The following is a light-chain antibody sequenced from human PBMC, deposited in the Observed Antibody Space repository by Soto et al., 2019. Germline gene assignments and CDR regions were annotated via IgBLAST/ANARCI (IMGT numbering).Light chain of an antibody. V-gene: IGKV3-20*01. J-gene: IGKJ1*01. CDR3: QHYNSYSEA. CDR2: DAS. CDR1: QSVSSN. Sequence: VMTQSPSTLSLSPGERATLSCRASQSVSSNLAWYQQKPGQAPRLLIYDASSRATGIPDRFSGSGSGTDFTLTISRLEPEDFAVYYCQHYNSYSEAFGQGTKVDIK.